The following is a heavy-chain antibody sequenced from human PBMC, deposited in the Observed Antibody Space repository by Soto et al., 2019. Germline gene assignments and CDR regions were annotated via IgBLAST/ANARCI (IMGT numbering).Heavy chain of an antibody. D-gene: IGHD2-15*01. Sequence: QITLKESGPTLVKPTQTLTLTCTFSGFSLSTSGVGVGWIRQPPGKALEWLALIYWDDDKRYSPSLKSRLTITKDTSKNQVVLTMNIMDPVDTATYYCAHRRCSGGSCYADPWGQGTLVTVSS. CDR2: IYWDDDK. CDR3: AHRRCSGGSCYADP. J-gene: IGHJ5*02. CDR1: GFSLSTSGVG. V-gene: IGHV2-5*02.